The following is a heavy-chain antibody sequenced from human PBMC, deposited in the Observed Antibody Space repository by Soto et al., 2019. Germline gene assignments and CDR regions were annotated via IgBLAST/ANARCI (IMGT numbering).Heavy chain of an antibody. CDR1: GGSINSYY. Sequence: SETLSLTCTVSGGSINSYYWSWIRQPPGKGLEWIGYIYYSGSTNYNPSLKSRVTISVDTSKNQFSLKLSSVTAADTAVYYCARDRTPPYYYGMDVWGQGTTVTVSS. J-gene: IGHJ6*02. CDR3: ARDRTPPYYYGMDV. CDR2: IYYSGST. V-gene: IGHV4-59*01.